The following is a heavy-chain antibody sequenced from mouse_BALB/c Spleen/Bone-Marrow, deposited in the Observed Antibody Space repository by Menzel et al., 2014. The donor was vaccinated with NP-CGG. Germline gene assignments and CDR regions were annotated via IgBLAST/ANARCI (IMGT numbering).Heavy chain of an antibody. V-gene: IGHV1S135*01. Sequence: VQLQQSGPELVKPGASVKVSCKASGYAFTNYNMYWVKQSHGKSLEWIGYNDPYSGGTNYNQKFKSKATLTVDKSSSTAYMHLNKLTTEDSAVYYCARLGTTAVTEYWGQGTTLTVSS. J-gene: IGHJ2*01. CDR1: GYAFTNYN. CDR2: NDPYSGGT. CDR3: ARLGTTAVTEY. D-gene: IGHD1-1*01.